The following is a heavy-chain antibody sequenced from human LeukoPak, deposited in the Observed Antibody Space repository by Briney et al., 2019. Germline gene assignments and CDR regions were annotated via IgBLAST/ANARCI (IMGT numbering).Heavy chain of an antibody. CDR2: IRGSGDST. V-gene: IGHV3-23*01. CDR1: GFTFSSYG. D-gene: IGHD3-22*01. Sequence: PGGTLRLSCGASGFTFSSYGMSWVRQAPGKGLEWVSGIRGSGDSTYYADSVKGRFTISRDNSKNTLYLQMNSLRAEDTAVYYCARDLRSSGYYAFDYWGQGTLVTVSS. CDR3: ARDLRSSGYYAFDY. J-gene: IGHJ4*02.